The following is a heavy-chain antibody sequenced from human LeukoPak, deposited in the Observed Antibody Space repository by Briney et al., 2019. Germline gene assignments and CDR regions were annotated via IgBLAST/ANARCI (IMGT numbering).Heavy chain of an antibody. CDR1: GGSISSDY. CDR3: ARTTEGGYTYGYFYYYYMDV. Sequence: PSETLSLTCSVSGGSISSDYWSWIRQPPGKGLEWIGYIHYSGSTNYNPSLKSRVTISVDTSKNQFSLKLSSVTAADTAVYYCARTTEGGYTYGYFYYYYMDVWGKGTTVTISS. J-gene: IGHJ6*03. CDR2: IHYSGST. D-gene: IGHD5-18*01. V-gene: IGHV4-59*01.